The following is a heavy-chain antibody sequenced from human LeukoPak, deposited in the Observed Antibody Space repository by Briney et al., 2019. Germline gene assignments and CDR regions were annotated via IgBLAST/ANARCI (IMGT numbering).Heavy chain of an antibody. J-gene: IGHJ3*02. D-gene: IGHD3-22*01. CDR1: GGSIGSYY. Sequence: PSETLSLTCTVSGGSIGSYYWSWIRQPPGKGLEWIGYIYYSGSTNYNPSLKSRVTISVDTSKNQFSLKLSSVTAADTAVYYCARSPNYYDSSGYYYQSMLGFDIWGQGTMVTVSS. CDR3: ARSPNYYDSSGYYYQSMLGFDI. CDR2: IYYSGST. V-gene: IGHV4-59*08.